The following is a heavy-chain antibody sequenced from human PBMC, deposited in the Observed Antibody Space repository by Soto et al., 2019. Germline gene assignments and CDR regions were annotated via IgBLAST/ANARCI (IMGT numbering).Heavy chain of an antibody. D-gene: IGHD6-19*01. CDR2: ISAYNGNT. J-gene: IGHJ4*02. CDR3: ARDLRVSSSGWYPRY. Sequence: GPVKVSCKASGYTFTSYGISWVRLAPGQGLEWMGWISAYNGNTNYAQKLQGRVTMTTDTSTSTAYMELRSLRSDDTAVYYCARDLRVSSSGWYPRYWGQGTLVTVSS. V-gene: IGHV1-18*04. CDR1: GYTFTSYG.